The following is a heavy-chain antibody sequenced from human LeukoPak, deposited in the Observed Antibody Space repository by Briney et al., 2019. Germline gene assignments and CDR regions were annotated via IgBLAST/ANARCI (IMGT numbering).Heavy chain of an antibody. J-gene: IGHJ6*02. CDR3: AKGRVGANGYYYYGMDV. CDR1: GFTFSSFS. V-gene: IGHV3-30*18. D-gene: IGHD1-26*01. CDR2: TSYDGSNK. Sequence: PGGSLRLSCAATGFTFSSFSMHWVRQAPGKGLEWVAVTSYDGSNKYYADSVKGRFTISRDNSKNTLYLQMNNLRTEDTAVYYCAKGRVGANGYYYYGMDVWGQGTTVTVSS.